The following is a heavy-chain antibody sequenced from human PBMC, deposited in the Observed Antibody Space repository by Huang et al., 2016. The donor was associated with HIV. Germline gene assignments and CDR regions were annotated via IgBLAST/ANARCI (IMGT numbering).Heavy chain of an antibody. J-gene: IGHJ4*02. Sequence: QVQLQESGPGLVKPSETLSLTCTVPGGSLASYYWSWIRQPPDGGLEWIGYTYYISHSGATISSLSLKSRVTFSVDTSKNKFPLRLCSVTAADTAVYYCASGNYCDRRSDYPAFDSWGQGILVTVSS. CDR1: GGSLASYY. CDR2: TYYISHSGAT. D-gene: IGHD3-22*01. V-gene: IGHV4-59*01. CDR3: ASGNYCDRRSDYPAFDS.